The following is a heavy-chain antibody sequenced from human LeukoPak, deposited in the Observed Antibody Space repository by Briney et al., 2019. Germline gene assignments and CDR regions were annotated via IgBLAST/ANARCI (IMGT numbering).Heavy chain of an antibody. CDR1: GASISSYY. CDR2: SYYSGSA. D-gene: IGHD6-13*01. Sequence: PSETLSLTWSVSGASISSYYWSWLRQPPGKGLEFIGYSYYSGSATYHPSLTSRVTISMDTSKNQFSLRLSSVTAADTAVYYCARGRSSFLYYDGWGQGALITVTS. V-gene: IGHV4-59*01. CDR3: ARGRSSFLYYDG. J-gene: IGHJ4*02.